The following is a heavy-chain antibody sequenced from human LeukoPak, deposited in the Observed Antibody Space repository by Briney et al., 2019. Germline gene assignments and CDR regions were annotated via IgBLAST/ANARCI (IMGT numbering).Heavy chain of an antibody. J-gene: IGHJ4*02. D-gene: IGHD2-2*01. Sequence: PSQTLSLTCTVSGGSISSGGYYWSWIRQPPGKGLEWIGYIYHSGSTYYNPSLKSRVTISVDRSKNQFSLKLSSVTAADTAVYYCAGGDCSSTSCYGFSNPFDYWGQGTLVTVSS. CDR1: GGSISSGGYY. V-gene: IGHV4-30-2*01. CDR2: IYHSGST. CDR3: AGGDCSSTSCYGFSNPFDY.